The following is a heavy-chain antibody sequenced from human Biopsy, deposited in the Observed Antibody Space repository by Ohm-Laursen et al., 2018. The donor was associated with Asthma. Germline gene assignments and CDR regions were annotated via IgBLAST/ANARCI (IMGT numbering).Heavy chain of an antibody. V-gene: IGHV4-39*01. CDR1: SGSGGYMRSGNYY. CDR3: VRGSSSWHHGPFHYYYGLDV. Sequence: PSDTLSLTCSLSSGSGGYMRSGNYYWGWIRQPPGKGLEWIGSIYYSGTTYYNPSLESRVTVSAATSKNQFSLKLTSVTAADTAVYYCVRGSSSWHHGPFHYYYGLDVWGQGTTATVSS. J-gene: IGHJ6*02. CDR2: IYYSGTT. D-gene: IGHD6-13*01.